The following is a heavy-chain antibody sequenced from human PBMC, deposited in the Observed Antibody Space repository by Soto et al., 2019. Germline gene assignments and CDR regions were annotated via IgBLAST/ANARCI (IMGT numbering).Heavy chain of an antibody. CDR2: IYYTGTA. Sequence: SETLSLTCTVSGCSISPYYWSWLRQSPGKGLEWLAYIYYTGTADYNPSLENRVSLSVDTSTNRFSLELTSVTAADTAVYYCARQPADRGYGRSIQYWGRGTLVTGSS. D-gene: IGHD5-12*01. CDR1: GCSISPYY. CDR3: ARQPADRGYGRSIQY. J-gene: IGHJ4*02. V-gene: IGHV4-59*01.